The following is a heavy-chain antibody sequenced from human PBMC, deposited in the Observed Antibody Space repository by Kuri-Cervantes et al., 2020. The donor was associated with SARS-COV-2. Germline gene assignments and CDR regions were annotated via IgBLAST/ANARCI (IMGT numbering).Heavy chain of an antibody. CDR3: ARTAAAGTQYFQH. J-gene: IGHJ1*01. Sequence: ASVKVSCKASGYTFSNYGISWVRQAPGQGLEWMGWISAYNGNAHYAQKFQGRVTMTTDSSTSTAYMELRSLRSDDTAVYYCARTAAAGTQYFQHWGQGTLVTVSS. D-gene: IGHD6-13*01. CDR2: ISAYNGNA. CDR1: GYTFSNYG. V-gene: IGHV1-18*04.